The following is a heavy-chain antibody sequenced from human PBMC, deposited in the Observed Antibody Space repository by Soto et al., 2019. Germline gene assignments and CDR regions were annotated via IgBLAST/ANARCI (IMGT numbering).Heavy chain of an antibody. CDR2: IYHSGST. V-gene: IGHV4-4*02. D-gene: IGHD5-18*01. J-gene: IGHJ6*02. Sequence: PSETLSLTCAVSGGSISSSNWWSWVRQPPGKGLGWIGEIYHSGSTNYNPSLKSRVTISVDKSKNQFSLKLSSVTAADTAVYYCARERDSYGYYYGMDVWGQGTTVS. CDR1: GGSISSSNW. CDR3: ARERDSYGYYYGMDV.